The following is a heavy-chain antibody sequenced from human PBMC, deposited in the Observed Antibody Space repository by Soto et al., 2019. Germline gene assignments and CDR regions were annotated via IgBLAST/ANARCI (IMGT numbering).Heavy chain of an antibody. CDR1: GYSFTSYW. J-gene: IGHJ4*02. CDR2: IYPGDSDT. V-gene: IGHV5-51*01. Sequence: EVQLVQSGAEVKKPGESLKISCKGSGYSFTSYWIGWVRQMPGKGLEWMGIIYPGDSDTRYSPSFQGQVTISADKSISTAYLQWSSLKASDTAMYYCARQETYSSSSDPYAFDYWGQGTLVTVSS. D-gene: IGHD6-6*01. CDR3: ARQETYSSSSDPYAFDY.